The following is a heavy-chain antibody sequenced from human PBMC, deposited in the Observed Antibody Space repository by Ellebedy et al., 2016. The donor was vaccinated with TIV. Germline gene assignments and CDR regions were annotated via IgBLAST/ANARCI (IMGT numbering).Heavy chain of an antibody. J-gene: IGHJ4*02. V-gene: IGHV4-31*03. CDR2: IYYSGST. CDR1: GGSISSGAFY. D-gene: IGHD3-22*01. Sequence: MPSETLSLTCTVSGGSISSGAFYWTWIRQQPGKGLEWIGNIYYSGSTYYRPSLKSRITISLDTSKNQFSLRLSSVTAADTALYYCARLPGEDSRGYYFDHWGQGTLVTVSS. CDR3: ARLPGEDSRGYYFDH.